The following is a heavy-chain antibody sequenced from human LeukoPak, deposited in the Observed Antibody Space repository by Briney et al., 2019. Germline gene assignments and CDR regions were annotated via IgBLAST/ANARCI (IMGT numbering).Heavy chain of an antibody. V-gene: IGHV3-64*01. J-gene: IGHJ4*02. CDR3: ARSTGYCNGGSCYSDY. D-gene: IGHD2-15*01. CDR1: GFTFSHYA. Sequence: GGSLRLSCAASGFTFSHYAMHWVRQAPGKGLEYVSAISINGDYTYYAHSVKGRFTISRDNSKNTLYLQMGSLRAEDMAVYYCARSTGYCNGGSCYSDYWGQGTLVTVSS. CDR2: ISINGDYT.